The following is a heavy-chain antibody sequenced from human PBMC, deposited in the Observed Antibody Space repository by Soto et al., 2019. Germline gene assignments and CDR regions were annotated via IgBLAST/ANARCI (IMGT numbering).Heavy chain of an antibody. V-gene: IGHV4-39*01. J-gene: IGHJ5*02. CDR1: GDSISTSFYY. CDR3: AGLGMVAAHREFDP. CDR2: IDYSGST. D-gene: IGHD2-15*01. Sequence: SETLSLTCIVSGDSISTSFYYWGWIRQPPGKGLEWIGSIDYSGSTYYNASLKSRVTISVDTSKNQFSLRLSSVTAADTAIYYCAGLGMVAAHREFDPWGQGTLVTVSS.